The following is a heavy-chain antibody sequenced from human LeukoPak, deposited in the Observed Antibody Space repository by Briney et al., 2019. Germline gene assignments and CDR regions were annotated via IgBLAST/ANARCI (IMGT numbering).Heavy chain of an antibody. D-gene: IGHD2-2*01. CDR2: ISGSGGST. CDR1: GFTFSSHA. V-gene: IGHV3-23*01. J-gene: IGHJ4*02. CDR3: AKGRYCSSTGCHYFFDN. Sequence: GGSLRLSCTASGFTFSSHAMSWVRQAPGKGLDWFSAISGSGGSTYHADSVKGRFNISRDNSKNTLYLQMNSLRAEDTAVYYCAKGRYCSSTGCHYFFDNWGQGTLVTVSS.